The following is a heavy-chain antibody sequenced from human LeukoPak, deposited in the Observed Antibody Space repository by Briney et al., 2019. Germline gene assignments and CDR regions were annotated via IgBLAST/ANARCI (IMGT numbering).Heavy chain of an antibody. J-gene: IGHJ6*03. CDR1: GFTFSSYA. CDR3: ARGGLRLRPYYYMDV. V-gene: IGHV3-30*04. D-gene: IGHD5-12*01. Sequence: GGSLRLSCAASGFTFSSYAMHWVRQAPGKGLEWVAVISYDGSNKYYADSVKGRFTISRDNSKNTLYLQMNSLRAEDTAVYYCARGGLRLRPYYYMDVWGKGTTVTVSS. CDR2: ISYDGSNK.